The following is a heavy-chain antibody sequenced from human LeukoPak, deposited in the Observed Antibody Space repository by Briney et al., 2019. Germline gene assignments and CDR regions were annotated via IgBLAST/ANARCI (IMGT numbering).Heavy chain of an antibody. Sequence: PSETLSLTCTVSGGSISSYYWSWIRQPPGKGLEWIGYIYYSGSTNYNPSLKSRVTISVDTSKNQFSLKLSSVTAADTAVYYCARCPIVGATRRAFDIWGQGTMVTVSS. D-gene: IGHD1-26*01. V-gene: IGHV4-59*08. CDR1: GGSISSYY. J-gene: IGHJ3*02. CDR3: ARCPIVGATRRAFDI. CDR2: IYYSGST.